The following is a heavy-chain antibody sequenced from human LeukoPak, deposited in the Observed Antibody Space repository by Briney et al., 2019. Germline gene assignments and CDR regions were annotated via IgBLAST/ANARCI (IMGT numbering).Heavy chain of an antibody. CDR3: ARPARPAITVAAYDY. CDR1: GYSFTTYC. CDR2: IFPGDSDT. Sequence: GESLKISCKGSGYSFTTYCIVWVRQMPGKGLEWMGIIFPGDSDTRYSPSFQGQVTISVDKSIGTAYLQWNRLKASDTAMYYCARPARPAITVAAYDYWGQGTLVTVSS. J-gene: IGHJ4*02. V-gene: IGHV5-51*01. D-gene: IGHD6-19*01.